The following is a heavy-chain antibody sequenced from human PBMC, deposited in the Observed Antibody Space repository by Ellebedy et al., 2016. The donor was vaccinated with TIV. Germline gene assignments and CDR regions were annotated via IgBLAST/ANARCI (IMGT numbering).Heavy chain of an antibody. J-gene: IGHJ6*02. D-gene: IGHD3-22*01. Sequence: GESLKISCAASGFTFSSYWMHWVRQAPGKGLVWVSRINSDGSSTSYADSVKGRFTISSDNSKNTLYLQMNSLRAEDTAVYYCAREAGCYDSSGNSLGGMDVWGQGTTVTVSS. CDR2: INSDGSST. CDR3: AREAGCYDSSGNSLGGMDV. V-gene: IGHV3-74*01. CDR1: GFTFSSYW.